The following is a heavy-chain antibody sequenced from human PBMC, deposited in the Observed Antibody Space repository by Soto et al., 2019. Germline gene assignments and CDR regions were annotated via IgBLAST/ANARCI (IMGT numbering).Heavy chain of an antibody. CDR2: ISSNGGTP. CDR3: AKTTAYHYASIAYHSV. V-gene: IGHV3-64D*06. CDR1: GFTFSNYA. J-gene: IGHJ4*02. D-gene: IGHD3-22*01. Sequence: GGSLRLSCSASGFTFSNYAIHWVRQAPGKGLVYVSSISSNGGTPYHADSVKGRFAISRDNSKNTLYLQMSSLRAEDTAVYYCAKTTAYHYASIAYHSVWGQGTLVTDSS.